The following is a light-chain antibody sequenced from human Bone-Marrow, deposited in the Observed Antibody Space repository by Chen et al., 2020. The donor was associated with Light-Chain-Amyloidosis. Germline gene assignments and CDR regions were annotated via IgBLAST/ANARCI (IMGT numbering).Light chain of an antibody. V-gene: IGLV3-21*02. CDR2: DDS. CDR3: QVWDRSSDRPV. Sequence: SYVLTQPSSVSVAPGQTATIACWGDNIGSTSVHWYQQTPGQAPLLVGYDDSDRPSGIPERLSCSNSGNTATLTISRGEAGDEADYYCQVWDRSSDRPVFGGGTKLTVL. CDR1: NIGSTS. J-gene: IGLJ3*02.